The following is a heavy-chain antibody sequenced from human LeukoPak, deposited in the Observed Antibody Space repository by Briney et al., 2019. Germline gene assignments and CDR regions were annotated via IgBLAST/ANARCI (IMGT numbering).Heavy chain of an antibody. Sequence: PSETLSLTCAVYGGSFSGYYWSWIRQPPGKGLEWIGEINHSGSTNYNPSLKSRVTISVDTSKNQFSLKLSSVTAADTAVYYCARDLQYYYYYMDVWGKGTTVTVFS. CDR3: ARDLQYYYYYMDV. J-gene: IGHJ6*03. D-gene: IGHD5-24*01. CDR1: GGSFSGYY. V-gene: IGHV4-34*01. CDR2: INHSGST.